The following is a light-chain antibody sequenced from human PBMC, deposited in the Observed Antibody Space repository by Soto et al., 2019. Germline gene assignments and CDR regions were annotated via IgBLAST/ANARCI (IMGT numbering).Light chain of an antibody. CDR3: QQSYSTLWT. CDR1: QSISSY. J-gene: IGKJ1*01. V-gene: IGKV1-39*01. CDR2: AAS. Sequence: DTQMTQSPSPLSGPVGDRVTITRPASQSISSYLNWYQQKPGKAPKLLIYAASSLQSGVPSRFSGSGSGTDFTLTISSLQPEDFATYYCQQSYSTLWTVGQGTKVDIK.